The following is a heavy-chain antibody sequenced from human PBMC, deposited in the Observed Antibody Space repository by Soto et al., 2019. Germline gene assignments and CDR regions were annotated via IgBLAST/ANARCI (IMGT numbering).Heavy chain of an antibody. CDR3: ARYGTRGHW. J-gene: IGHJ4*01. CDR2: ISSSGLTT. Sequence: LLLPCLASGCNLSRYEMHGVRKAPGKGLEWVSYISSSGLTTYYADFAEGRFTISRDNAKDSLYLHLNSLRVGDTAVYYCARYGTRGHWWGLGTQVTVSS. D-gene: IGHD3-10*01. V-gene: IGHV3-48*03. CDR1: GCNLSRYE.